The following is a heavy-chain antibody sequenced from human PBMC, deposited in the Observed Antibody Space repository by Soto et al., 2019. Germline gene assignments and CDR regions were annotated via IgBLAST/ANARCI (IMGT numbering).Heavy chain of an antibody. CDR2: CRVKTNSYAT. CDR1: AFTVGRAP. D-gene: IGHD6-19*01. Sequence: GGSLRLSCAASAFTVGRAPMNTVRQASRKGLECVCHCRVKTNSYATAYPRSVKGRFTISSDDSMNTAYLQMHRLKAEDTAVYFCTRQTGSVQWLVVPTDYKFQYWGQGTLVTDSP. CDR3: TRQTGSVQWLVVPTDYKFQY. J-gene: IGHJ4*02. V-gene: IGHV3-73*01.